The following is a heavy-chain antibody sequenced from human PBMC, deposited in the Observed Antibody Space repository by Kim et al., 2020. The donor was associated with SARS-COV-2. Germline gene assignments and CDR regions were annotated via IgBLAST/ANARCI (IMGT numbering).Heavy chain of an antibody. CDR1: GYSFTSYW. Sequence: GESLKISCKGSGYSFTSYWISWVRQMPGKGLEWMGRIDPSDSYTNYSPSFQGHVTISADKSISTAYLQWSSLKASDTAMYYCARSYYYDSSGYSYFDYWGQGTLVTVSS. CDR3: ARSYYYDSSGYSYFDY. V-gene: IGHV5-10-1*01. D-gene: IGHD3-22*01. J-gene: IGHJ4*02. CDR2: IDPSDSYT.